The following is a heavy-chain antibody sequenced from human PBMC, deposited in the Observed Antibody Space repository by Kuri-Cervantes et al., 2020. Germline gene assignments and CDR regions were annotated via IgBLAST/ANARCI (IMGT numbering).Heavy chain of an antibody. D-gene: IGHD2-21*01. CDR3: ARPPPNFGHCGGDCYSDAFDI. V-gene: IGHV5-51*01. Sequence: GESLKISCKGSGYSFTSHWIGWVRQMPGKGLEWMGIIYPGDSDTRYSPSFQGQVTISADKSISTAYLQWSSLKASDTAMYYCARPPPNFGHCGGDCYSDAFDIWGQGTMVTVSS. CDR2: IYPGDSDT. J-gene: IGHJ3*02. CDR1: GYSFTSHW.